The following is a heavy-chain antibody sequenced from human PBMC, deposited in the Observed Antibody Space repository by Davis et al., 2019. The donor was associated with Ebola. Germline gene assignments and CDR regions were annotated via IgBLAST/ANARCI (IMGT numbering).Heavy chain of an antibody. Sequence: PGGSLRLSCAASGFTFSSYGMNWVRQAPGKGLEWVSSISSSSSYIYYADSVKGRFTISRDNAKNSLYLQMNSLRAEDTAVYYCARDIVVVPVAIFVDYYYMDVWGKGTTVTVSS. CDR3: ARDIVVVPVAIFVDYYYMDV. CDR1: GFTFSSYG. D-gene: IGHD2-2*01. V-gene: IGHV3-21*01. J-gene: IGHJ6*03. CDR2: ISSSSSYI.